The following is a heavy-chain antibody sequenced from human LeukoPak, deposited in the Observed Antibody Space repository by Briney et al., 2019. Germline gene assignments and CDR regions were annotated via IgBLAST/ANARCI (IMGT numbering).Heavy chain of an antibody. Sequence: PETLSLTCIVSGGSISSYYWSWIRQPPGKGLEWIGYIYYSGSTNYNPSLKSRVTISVDTSKNQFSLKLSSVTAADTAVYYCARRRGYSYGYWFDPWGQGTLVTVSS. CDR3: ARRRGYSYGYWFDP. J-gene: IGHJ5*02. CDR2: IYYSGST. V-gene: IGHV4-59*12. CDR1: GGSISSYY. D-gene: IGHD5-18*01.